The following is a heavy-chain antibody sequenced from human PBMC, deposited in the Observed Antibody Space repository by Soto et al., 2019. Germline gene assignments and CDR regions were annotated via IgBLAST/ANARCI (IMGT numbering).Heavy chain of an antibody. D-gene: IGHD2-15*01. Sequence: PSETLSLTCAVYGGSFSGYYWSWIRQPPGKGLEWIGEINHSGSTNYNPSLKSRVTISVDTSKNQFSLKLSSVTAADTAVYYCARTGSNCSGGSCPFDYWGQGTLVTVSS. CDR3: ARTGSNCSGGSCPFDY. V-gene: IGHV4-34*01. J-gene: IGHJ4*02. CDR2: INHSGST. CDR1: GGSFSGYY.